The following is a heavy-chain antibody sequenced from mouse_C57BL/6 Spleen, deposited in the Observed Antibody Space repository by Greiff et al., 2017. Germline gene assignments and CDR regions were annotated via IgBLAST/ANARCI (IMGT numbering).Heavy chain of an antibody. CDR2: IYPGDGDT. D-gene: IGHD1-1*01. Sequence: QLQESGPELVKPGASVKISCKASGYAFSSSWMNWVKQRPGKGLEWIGRIYPGDGDTNYNGKFKGKATLTADKSSSTAYMQLSSLTSEDSAVYFCARGNYGSSYFDYWGQGTTLTVSS. CDR3: ARGNYGSSYFDY. J-gene: IGHJ2*01. V-gene: IGHV1-82*01. CDR1: GYAFSSSW.